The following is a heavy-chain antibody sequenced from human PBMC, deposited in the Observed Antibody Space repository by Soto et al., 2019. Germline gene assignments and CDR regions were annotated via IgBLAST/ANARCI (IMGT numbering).Heavy chain of an antibody. J-gene: IGHJ3*02. CDR3: ASSGWLGRPFDI. V-gene: IGHV4-59*08. CDR1: GGSISSYY. Sequence: QVQLQESGPGLVKPSETLSLTCTVSGGSISSYYWSWIRQPPGKGLEWFGYIYYSGSTNYNSSLKSRVPISVDTSKNQFSLKLSSVTAADTAVYYCASSGWLGRPFDIWGQGTMVTVSS. D-gene: IGHD6-19*01. CDR2: IYYSGST.